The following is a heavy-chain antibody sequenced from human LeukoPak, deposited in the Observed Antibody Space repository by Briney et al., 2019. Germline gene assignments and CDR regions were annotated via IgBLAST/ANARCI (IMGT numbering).Heavy chain of an antibody. CDR2: IGTNGRRT. CDR1: GFTFSNYA. D-gene: IGHD5-12*01. Sequence: PGGSLRLSCSASGFTFSNYAMHWVRQAPGKGLEYVSAIGTNGRRTYYADSVKGRFTISRDNSKNTLYLQMSSLRPEDTAVYSCVKDRDSGYYSLDYWGQGTLVTVSS. V-gene: IGHV3-64D*06. CDR3: VKDRDSGYYSLDY. J-gene: IGHJ4*02.